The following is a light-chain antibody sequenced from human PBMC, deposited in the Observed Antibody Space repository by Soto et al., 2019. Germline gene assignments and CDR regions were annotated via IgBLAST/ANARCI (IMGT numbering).Light chain of an antibody. CDR1: QSVSRH. V-gene: IGKV3-11*01. CDR2: DAS. CDR3: QQRSNWPPVT. J-gene: IGKJ4*01. Sequence: EVVLTQSPATLSLSPGERATLSCRASQSVSRHLAWYQQKPGQAPRLLILDASARATGIPARFSGSGSGTNFTLTISILEPEDFAVYYCQQRSNWPPVTFGGGTKVEIK.